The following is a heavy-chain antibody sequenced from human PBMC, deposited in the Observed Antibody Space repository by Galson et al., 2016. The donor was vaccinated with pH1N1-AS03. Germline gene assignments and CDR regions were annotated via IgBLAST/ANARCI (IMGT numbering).Heavy chain of an antibody. D-gene: IGHD6-13*01. CDR1: GDSTFDYY. J-gene: IGHJ4*02. CDR3: ARSDRVLTAASTRPEGGDY. V-gene: IGHV4-59*08. Sequence: SETLSLTCTVSGDSTFDYYWNWIRQPPGKGLEWIGYIYYSGSTNYNPSLKRRVTISVDTSKNQFSLKLSSVTAADTAVYYCARSDRVLTAASTRPEGGDYWGQGTPVTVSS. CDR2: IYYSGST.